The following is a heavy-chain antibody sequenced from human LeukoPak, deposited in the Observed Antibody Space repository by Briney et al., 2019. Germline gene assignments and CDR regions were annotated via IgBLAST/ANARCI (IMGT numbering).Heavy chain of an antibody. CDR1: GGSFSGYY. CDR3: ARGVLGGSGSYYFDY. D-gene: IGHD3-22*01. V-gene: IGHV4-34*01. J-gene: IGHJ4*02. Sequence: SETLSLTCAVYGGSFSGYYWSWIRQTPGKGLEWIGEINHSGSTNYNPSLKSRVTISVDTSKNQFSLKLSSVTAADTAVYYCARGVLGGSGSYYFDYWGQGTLVTVSS. CDR2: INHSGST.